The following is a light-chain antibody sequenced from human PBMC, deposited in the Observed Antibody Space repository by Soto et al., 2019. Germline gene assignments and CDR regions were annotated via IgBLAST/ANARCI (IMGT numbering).Light chain of an antibody. J-gene: IGLJ2*01. V-gene: IGLV2-14*01. CDR2: EVS. CDR1: SSDIGGYDY. CDR3: SSYRSSGTVV. Sequence: QSVLTQPASVSGSPGQSITISCTGTSSDIGGYDYVSWYQQHPGKAPKIMIYEVSNRPSGVSNRFSGSKSGNTASLSISGLQAEDEADYYCSSYRSSGTVVFGGGTKVTVL.